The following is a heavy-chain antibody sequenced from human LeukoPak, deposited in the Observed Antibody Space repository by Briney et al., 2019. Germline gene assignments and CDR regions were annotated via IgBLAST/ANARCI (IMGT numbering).Heavy chain of an antibody. J-gene: IGHJ4*02. CDR1: GGSISSYY. D-gene: IGHD1-26*01. Sequence: SETLSLTCTVSGGSISSYYWSWIRQPPGKGLEWIGYIYTSGSTNYNPSLKSRVTISVDTSKNQFSLKLSSVTAADTAVYYCARLARYSGSYYDDYWGQGTLVTVSS. V-gene: IGHV4-4*09. CDR3: ARLARYSGSYYDDY. CDR2: IYTSGST.